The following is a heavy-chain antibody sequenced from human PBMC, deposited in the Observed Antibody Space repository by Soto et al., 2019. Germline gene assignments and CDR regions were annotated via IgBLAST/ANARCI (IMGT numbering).Heavy chain of an antibody. CDR3: ARDISRGSSNSDGAFFDP. D-gene: IGHD1-26*01. J-gene: IGHJ5*02. CDR1: GGSISSGGYY. V-gene: IGHV4-31*01. CDR2: IYYSGST. Sequence: SETLSLTCTVSGGSISSGGYYWSWIRQHPGKGLEWIGYIYYSGSTYYNPSLKSQVTISVDTSKNQFSLKLSSVTAADTAVYYCARDISRGSSNSDGAFFDPWGQGTLVTVSS.